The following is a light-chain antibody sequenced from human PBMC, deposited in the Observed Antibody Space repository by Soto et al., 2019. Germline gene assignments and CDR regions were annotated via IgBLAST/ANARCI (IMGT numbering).Light chain of an antibody. CDR1: SSDVGGYNY. Sequence: QSVLTQPASVSGSPGQPITISCTGTSSDVGGYNYVSWYQQHPGKAPKLMIYEVSNRPSGVSNRFSGSKSGNTASLTISGLQAEDEADYYCSSYTSSSTLLEVFGTGTKGTVL. CDR2: EVS. V-gene: IGLV2-14*01. J-gene: IGLJ1*01. CDR3: SSYTSSSTLLEV.